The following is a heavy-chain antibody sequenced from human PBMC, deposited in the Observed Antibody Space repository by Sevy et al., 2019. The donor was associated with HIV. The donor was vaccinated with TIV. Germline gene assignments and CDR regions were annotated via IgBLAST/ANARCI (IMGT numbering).Heavy chain of an antibody. Sequence: GGSLRLSCAASGFTLSDAWMSWVRQAPGKGLEWVGRIKSKTDSGPTDYAAPVKGRFTISRDESKNTLYLQMNSLKTEDTAVYYCTTDAHDFTNYPSPYYFDQWGQGTLVTVSS. J-gene: IGHJ4*02. V-gene: IGHV3-15*01. CDR2: IKSKTDSGPT. D-gene: IGHD4-4*01. CDR3: TTDAHDFTNYPSPYYFDQ. CDR1: GFTLSDAW.